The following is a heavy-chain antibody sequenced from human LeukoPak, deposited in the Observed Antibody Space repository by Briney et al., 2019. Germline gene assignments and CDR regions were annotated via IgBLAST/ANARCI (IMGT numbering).Heavy chain of an antibody. V-gene: IGHV4-34*01. D-gene: IGHD6-19*01. CDR3: ARTGSGSLNWFDP. Sequence: SETLSLTCAVYGGSFSGYYWSWIRQPPGKGLEWIGEINHSGSTNYNPSLKSRVTISVDTSKNQFSLKLSSVTAAATAVYYCARTGSGSLNWFDPWGQGTLVTVSS. CDR2: INHSGST. CDR1: GGSFSGYY. J-gene: IGHJ5*02.